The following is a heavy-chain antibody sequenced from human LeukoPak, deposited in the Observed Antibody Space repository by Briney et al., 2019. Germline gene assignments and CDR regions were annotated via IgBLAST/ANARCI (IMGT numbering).Heavy chain of an antibody. J-gene: IGHJ4*02. CDR1: GFTFSSYA. Sequence: HAGGSLRLSCAASGFTFSSYAMHWVRQAPGKGLEWVAVISYDGSNKYYADSVKGRFTISRDNSKNTLYLQMNSLRAEDTAVYYCARDQKDSYCGGDCYSGYFDYWGQGTLVTVSS. D-gene: IGHD2-21*02. CDR2: ISYDGSNK. CDR3: ARDQKDSYCGGDCYSGYFDY. V-gene: IGHV3-30*04.